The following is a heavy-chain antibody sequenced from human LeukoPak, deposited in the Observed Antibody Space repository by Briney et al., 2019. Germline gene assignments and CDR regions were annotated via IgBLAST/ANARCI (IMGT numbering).Heavy chain of an antibody. V-gene: IGHV3-53*01. Sequence: PGGSLRLSCAASGFIVSSSYMIWVRQAPGKGLEWVSVIYSGGSTYYADSVKGRFTISRDNTKNTLYLQMNSLRADDTAVYYCARGGGDYWGQGTLVTVSS. CDR2: IYSGGST. D-gene: IGHD2-15*01. J-gene: IGHJ4*02. CDR3: ARGGGDY. CDR1: GFIVSSSY.